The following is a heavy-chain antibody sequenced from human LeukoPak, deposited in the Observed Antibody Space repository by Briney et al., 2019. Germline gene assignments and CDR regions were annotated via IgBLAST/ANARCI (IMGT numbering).Heavy chain of an antibody. V-gene: IGHV3-30-3*01. D-gene: IGHD3-22*01. CDR1: GFTFSSYA. CDR2: ISYDGSNK. CDR3: ARDLNSNYYDSSGYYLPYYYYGMDV. J-gene: IGHJ6*02. Sequence: GGSLRLSCAASGFTFSSYAMHWVRQAPGKGLEWVAVISYDGSNKYYAGSVKGRFTISRDNSKNTLYLQMNSLRAEDTAVYYCARDLNSNYYDSSGYYLPYYYYGMDVWGQGTTVTVSS.